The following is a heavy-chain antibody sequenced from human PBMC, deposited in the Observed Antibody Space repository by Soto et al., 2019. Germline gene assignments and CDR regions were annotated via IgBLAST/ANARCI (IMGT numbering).Heavy chain of an antibody. Sequence: SETLSLTCTVSGGSISSYYWSWIRQPPGKGLEWIGYIYYSGSTNYNPSLKSRVTISVDTSKNQFSLKLSSVTAADTAVYYCAGEGDGTGTTSFSYYYGMDVWGQGTTVTVSS. D-gene: IGHD1-7*01. CDR2: IYYSGST. CDR1: GGSISSYY. V-gene: IGHV4-59*01. J-gene: IGHJ6*02. CDR3: AGEGDGTGTTSFSYYYGMDV.